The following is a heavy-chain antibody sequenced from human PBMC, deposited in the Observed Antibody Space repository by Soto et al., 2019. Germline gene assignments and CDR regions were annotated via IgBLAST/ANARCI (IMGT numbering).Heavy chain of an antibody. D-gene: IGHD6-19*01. V-gene: IGHV2-5*02. CDR3: AHALALGYSSGWYLDY. CDR1: GFSLSTSGVG. CDR2: IYWDDDK. J-gene: IGHJ4*02. Sequence: QITLKESGPTLVKPTQTLTLTCTFSGFSLSTSGVGVGWIRQPPGKALEWLALIYWDDDKRYSPSLKSRLTIPKDTSKNPVVLTMPNMDPVDTATYYCAHALALGYSSGWYLDYWGQGTLVTVSS.